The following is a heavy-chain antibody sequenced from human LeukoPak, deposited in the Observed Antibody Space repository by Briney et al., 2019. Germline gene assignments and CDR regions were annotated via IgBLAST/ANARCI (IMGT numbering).Heavy chain of an antibody. Sequence: PSETLSLTCAVYGGSFSGYYWSWIRQPPGKGLEWIGEINHSGSTNYNPSLKSRVTISVDTSKNQFSLKLSSVTAADTAVYYCARELDSRFLEWLYQDYYYYHMDVWGKGTTVTVSS. J-gene: IGHJ6*03. D-gene: IGHD3-3*01. V-gene: IGHV4-34*01. CDR3: ARELDSRFLEWLYQDYYYYHMDV. CDR1: GGSFSGYY. CDR2: INHSGST.